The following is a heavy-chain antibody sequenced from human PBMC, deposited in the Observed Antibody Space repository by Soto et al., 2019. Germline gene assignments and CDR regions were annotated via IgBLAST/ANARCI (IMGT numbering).Heavy chain of an antibody. D-gene: IGHD3-16*02. V-gene: IGHV3-74*01. CDR2: INSDGSIT. J-gene: IGHJ4*02. CDR1: GCTFSSYW. CDR3: VRYSRSVGGSYRPDY. Sequence: EVQLVESGGGLVQPGGSLRLSCAASGCTFSSYWMHWVRQVPEKGLVWVSRINSDGSITNYADAVKGRFTISRDNVKNTLYLQMNSLRAEDTAVYYCVRYSRSVGGSYRPDYWGQGTLVTVSS.